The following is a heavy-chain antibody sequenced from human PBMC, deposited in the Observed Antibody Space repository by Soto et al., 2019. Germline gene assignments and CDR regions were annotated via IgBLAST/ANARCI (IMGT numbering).Heavy chain of an antibody. CDR2: IYYSGST. D-gene: IGHD3-10*01. Sequence: SETLSLTCTVSGGSISSYYWSWIRQPPGKGLEWIGYIYYSGSTNYNPSLKSRVTISVDTSKNQFSLKLSSVTAADTAVYYCRGGGFGEGDAFDIWGQGTMVTVSS. CDR1: GGSISSYY. V-gene: IGHV4-59*08. J-gene: IGHJ3*02. CDR3: RGGGFGEGDAFDI.